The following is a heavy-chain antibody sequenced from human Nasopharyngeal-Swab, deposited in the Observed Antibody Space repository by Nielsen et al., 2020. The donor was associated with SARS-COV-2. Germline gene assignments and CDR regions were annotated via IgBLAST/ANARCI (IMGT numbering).Heavy chain of an antibody. CDR1: GGSISSSSYY. CDR3: VGSSWYGDYYYYYGMDV. CDR2: IYYSGST. D-gene: IGHD6-13*01. Sequence: ESLKISCTVSGGSISSSSYYWGWNRQPPGKGLEWIGSIYYSGSTYYNPSLKSRVTISVDTSKNQFSLKLSSVTAADTAVYYCVGSSWYGDYYYYYGMDVWGQGTTVTVSS. V-gene: IGHV4-39*07. J-gene: IGHJ6*02.